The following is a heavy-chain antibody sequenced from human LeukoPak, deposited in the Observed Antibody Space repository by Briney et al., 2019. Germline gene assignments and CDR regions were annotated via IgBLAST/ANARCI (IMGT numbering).Heavy chain of an antibody. D-gene: IGHD3-10*01. Sequence: PGGSLRLSCAASGFTFSGYWMHWVRQAPGKGLVWVSRINSNGSSTSYADSVKGRFTISRDNAKNTLYLQMNSLRAEDTAVYYCAKGSSLWFGEFIFDYWGQGTLVTVSS. CDR2: INSNGSST. J-gene: IGHJ4*02. CDR3: AKGSSLWFGEFIFDY. CDR1: GFTFSGYW. V-gene: IGHV3-74*01.